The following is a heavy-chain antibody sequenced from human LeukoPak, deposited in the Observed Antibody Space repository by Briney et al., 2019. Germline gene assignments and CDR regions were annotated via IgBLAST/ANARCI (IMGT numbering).Heavy chain of an antibody. V-gene: IGHV3-7*01. D-gene: IGHD4-17*01. CDR2: IKQDGSEK. CDR3: ARVITVYNDYEEVAEYFQH. CDR1: GFTFSSYW. J-gene: IGHJ1*01. Sequence: PGGSLRLSCAASGFTFSSYWMSWIRQAPGKGLEWVANIKQDGSEKYYVDSVKGRFTISRDNAKNSLYLQMNSLRAEDTAVYYCARVITVYNDYEEVAEYFQHWGQGTLVIVSS.